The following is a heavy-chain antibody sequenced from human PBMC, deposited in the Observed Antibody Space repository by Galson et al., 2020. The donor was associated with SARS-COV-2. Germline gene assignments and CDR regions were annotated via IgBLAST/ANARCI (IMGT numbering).Heavy chain of an antibody. D-gene: IGHD3-22*01. V-gene: IGHV4-34*01. CDR1: GGSFSGYY. CDR3: ARGTTGVNMMVVVIGLYYYMDV. CDR2: INHSGST. J-gene: IGHJ6*03. Sequence: SETLSLTCAVYGGSFSGYYWIWIRQPPGKGLEWIGEINHSGSTNYNPSLKSRVTTSVDTSKNQFSLKLSSMTAADTAVYYCARGTTGVNMMVVVIGLYYYMDVWGKGTTVTVSS.